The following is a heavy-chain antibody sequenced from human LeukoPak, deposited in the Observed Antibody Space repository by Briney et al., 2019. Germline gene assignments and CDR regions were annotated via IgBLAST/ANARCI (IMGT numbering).Heavy chain of an antibody. V-gene: IGHV7-4-1*02. D-gene: IGHD2-8*01. J-gene: IGHJ4*02. CDR1: GSTFTTYA. CDR2: ININTGNP. CDR3: AGSLGYCTSNVCYLKY. Sequence: ASVKVSCKPSGSTFTTYAINWVRQAPGHGLEWMGWININTGNPTYVPGFTGRFVFSFDTSVTTSYLQISSLEAEDTAVYYCAGSLGYCTSNVCYLKYWGQGTLVTVSS.